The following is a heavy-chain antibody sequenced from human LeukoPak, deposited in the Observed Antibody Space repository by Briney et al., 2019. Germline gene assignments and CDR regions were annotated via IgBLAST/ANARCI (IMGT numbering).Heavy chain of an antibody. Sequence: SQTLSLTCTVSGGSISSGGYYWSWIRQHPGKGLEWIGYIYYSGSTYYNPSLKSRVTISVDTSKNQFSLKLSSVTAADTAVYYCAGGRTAKVTISPEKYYYYYGVDVWGQGTTVTVS. V-gene: IGHV4-31*03. CDR2: IYYSGST. CDR1: GGSISSGGYY. D-gene: IGHD5-18*01. J-gene: IGHJ6*02. CDR3: AGGRTAKVTISPEKYYYYYGVDV.